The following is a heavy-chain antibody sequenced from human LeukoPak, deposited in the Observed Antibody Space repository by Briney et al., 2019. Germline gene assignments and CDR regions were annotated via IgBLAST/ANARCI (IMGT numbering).Heavy chain of an antibody. CDR2: ISSSSSTI. D-gene: IGHD3-22*01. CDR1: GFTFSSYS. J-gene: IGHJ4*02. CDR3: AREENLHYYGSSGYYASFDY. V-gene: IGHV3-48*02. Sequence: TGGSLRLSCAASGFTFSSYSMNWVRQAPGKGLEWVSYISSSSSTIYYADSVKGRFTISRDNAKNSLYLQMNSLRDEDTAVYYCAREENLHYYGSSGYYASFDYWGQGTLVTVSS.